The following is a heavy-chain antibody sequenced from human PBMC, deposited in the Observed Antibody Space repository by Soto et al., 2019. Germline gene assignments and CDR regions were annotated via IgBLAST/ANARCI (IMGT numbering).Heavy chain of an antibody. CDR1: GFTFSSYG. Sequence: GGSLRLSCAASGFTFSSYGMHWVRQAPGKGLEWVAVISYDGSNKYYADSVKGRFTISRDNSKNTLYLQMNSLRAEDTAVYYCAKDQYRAPRWTTVTTSAFDIWGQGTMVTVSS. V-gene: IGHV3-30*18. J-gene: IGHJ3*02. CDR3: AKDQYRAPRWTTVTTSAFDI. D-gene: IGHD4-17*01. CDR2: ISYDGSNK.